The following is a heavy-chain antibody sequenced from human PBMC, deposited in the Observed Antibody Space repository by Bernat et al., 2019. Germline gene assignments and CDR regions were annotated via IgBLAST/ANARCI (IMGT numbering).Heavy chain of an antibody. CDR3: ARQMTTVTTRWFDP. CDR2: ISSSGSTI. Sequence: EVQLVESGGGLVQPGGSLRLSCAASGFTFSSYEMNWVRQAPGKGLEWVSYISSSGSTIYYADSVKGRFTISRDNAKNSLYLQMNSLRAEDTAVYYCARQMTTVTTRWFDPWGQGTLVTVSS. V-gene: IGHV3-48*03. CDR1: GFTFSSYE. D-gene: IGHD4-17*01. J-gene: IGHJ5*02.